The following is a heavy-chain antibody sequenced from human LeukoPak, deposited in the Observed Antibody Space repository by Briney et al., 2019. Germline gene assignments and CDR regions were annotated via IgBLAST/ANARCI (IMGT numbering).Heavy chain of an antibody. CDR1: GFTFDDYG. CDR3: ARDWCSTTVCFVVSAYMDV. Sequence: GGSLRLSCAASGFTFDDYGMSWVRQAPGKGLEWVSGINWNGGSTGYADSVKGRFTISRDNAKNSLYLQMNSLRPEDTAVYYCARDWCSTTVCFVVSAYMDVWGKGTSVTVSS. J-gene: IGHJ6*03. V-gene: IGHV3-20*04. D-gene: IGHD2/OR15-2a*01. CDR2: INWNGGST.